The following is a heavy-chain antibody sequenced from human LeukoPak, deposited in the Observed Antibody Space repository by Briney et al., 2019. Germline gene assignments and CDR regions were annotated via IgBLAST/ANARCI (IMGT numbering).Heavy chain of an antibody. J-gene: IGHJ4*02. CDR1: GFAFRNYA. V-gene: IGHV3-21*01. Sequence: GGSLRLSCEASGFAFRNYAMAWVRQSPGKGLEWVSIISSGSSYIHYADSVKGRFTISRDNAKNSLYLQMNSLRAEDTAVYYCARQKYLRGPDVEYFDYWGQGTLVTVSS. CDR2: ISSGSSYI. D-gene: IGHD5/OR15-5a*01. CDR3: ARQKYLRGPDVEYFDY.